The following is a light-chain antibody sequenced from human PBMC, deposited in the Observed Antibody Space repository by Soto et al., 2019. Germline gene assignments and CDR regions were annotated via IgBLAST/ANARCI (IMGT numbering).Light chain of an antibody. CDR3: QQYGSSSWT. Sequence: EIVCTHSPGTLSLSPVERATLSCRASQSVSSSYLAWYQQKPGQAPRLLIYGASSRATGIPDRFSGSGSGTDFTLTISRLEPEDFAVYYCQQYGSSSWTFGQGTKVDIK. V-gene: IGKV3-20*01. CDR1: QSVSSSY. J-gene: IGKJ1*01. CDR2: GAS.